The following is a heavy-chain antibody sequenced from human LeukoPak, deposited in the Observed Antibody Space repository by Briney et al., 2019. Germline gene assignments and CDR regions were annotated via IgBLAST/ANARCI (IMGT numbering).Heavy chain of an antibody. CDR1: GFTFSDHY. J-gene: IGHJ6*02. CDR2: IHITSDWV. D-gene: IGHD2-2*01. V-gene: IGHV3-69-1*01. CDR3: AKDQYVCSSTSCPADYYYYYGMDV. Sequence: GGSLRLSCAASGFTFSDHYMDWVRQAPGKGLEWVSSIHITSDWVYYADSVKGRFTISRDNSKNTLYLQMNSLRAEDTAVYYCAKDQYVCSSTSCPADYYYYYGMDVWGRGTTVTVSS.